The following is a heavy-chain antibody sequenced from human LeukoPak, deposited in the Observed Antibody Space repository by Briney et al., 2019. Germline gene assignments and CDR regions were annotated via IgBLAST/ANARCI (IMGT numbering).Heavy chain of an antibody. CDR1: GDSITSNY. V-gene: IGHV4-59*08. Sequence: SETLSLTCTVSGDSITSNYWSWIRQPAGKGLEWISRIHFNGNTDYNPSLKSRVTISVDTSKNQFSLKLSSVTAADTAVYYCARHGVLWFGELQPPYFDYWGQGTLVTVSS. CDR3: ARHGVLWFGELQPPYFDY. J-gene: IGHJ4*02. CDR2: IHFNGNT. D-gene: IGHD3-10*01.